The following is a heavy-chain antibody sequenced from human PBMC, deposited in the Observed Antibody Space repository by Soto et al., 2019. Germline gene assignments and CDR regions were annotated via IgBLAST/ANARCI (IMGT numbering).Heavy chain of an antibody. J-gene: IGHJ3*02. Sequence: SETLSLTCTVSGGSISSYYWSWIRQPPGKGLEWIGYIYYSGSTNYNPSLKSRVTISVDTSKNQFSLKLSSVTAADTAVYYCAREGSQGYYDSSGYYPIWGQGTMVTVSS. CDR1: GGSISSYY. CDR2: IYYSGST. V-gene: IGHV4-59*01. D-gene: IGHD3-22*01. CDR3: AREGSQGYYDSSGYYPI.